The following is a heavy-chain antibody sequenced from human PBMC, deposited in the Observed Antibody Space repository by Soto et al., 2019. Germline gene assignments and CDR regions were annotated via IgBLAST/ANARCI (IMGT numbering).Heavy chain of an antibody. CDR1: GGSISSSSYY. J-gene: IGHJ4*02. Sequence: LSLTCTVSGGSISSSSYYWGWIRQPPGKGLEWIGSIYYSGSTYYNPSLKSRVTISVDTSKNQFSLKLSSVTAADTAVYYCARFTYYYDSSGYHYFDYWGQGTLVTVSS. CDR2: IYYSGST. CDR3: ARFTYYYDSSGYHYFDY. D-gene: IGHD3-22*01. V-gene: IGHV4-39*01.